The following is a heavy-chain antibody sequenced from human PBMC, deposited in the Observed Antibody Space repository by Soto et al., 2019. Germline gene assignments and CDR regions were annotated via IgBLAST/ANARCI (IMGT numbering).Heavy chain of an antibody. D-gene: IGHD3-10*01. Sequence: GGSLRLSCAASGFTFSSYAMSWVRQAPGKGLEWVSAISGSGGSTYYADSVKGRFTISRDNSKNTLYLQMNSLRAEDTAVYYCAKDPTYYGSGSQSDWGQGTLVTVSS. CDR1: GFTFSSYA. V-gene: IGHV3-23*01. CDR3: AKDPTYYGSGSQSD. CDR2: ISGSGGST. J-gene: IGHJ4*02.